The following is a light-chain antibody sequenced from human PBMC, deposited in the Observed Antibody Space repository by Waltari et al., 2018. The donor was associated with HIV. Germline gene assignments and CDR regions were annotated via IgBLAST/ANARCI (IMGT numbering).Light chain of an antibody. CDR2: LNSDGSR. V-gene: IGLV4-69*01. CDR3: QTWGTGIQG. J-gene: IGLJ3*02. CDR1: TGPSSYA. Sequence: HLVLTQSPSASAPLRASSKLTCTRITGPSSYAIAWHQQQTEKGPRYLMKLNSDGSRRKGDEIADRFSGSSSGAERYLASSSLQSEDEADYYCQTWGTGIQGFGGGTKLTVL.